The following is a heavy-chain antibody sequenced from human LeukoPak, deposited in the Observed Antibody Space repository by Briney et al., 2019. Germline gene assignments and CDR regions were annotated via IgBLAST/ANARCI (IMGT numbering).Heavy chain of an antibody. D-gene: IGHD2-15*01. CDR1: GGSIRSATYY. J-gene: IGHJ6*03. V-gene: IGHV4-39*01. Sequence: PSETLSLTCTVSGGSIRSATYYWGWIRQPPGKGLEWIGNVYFSGTTSYNPSLRSRVTISVDTSKNQFSLKVNSVTAADTAVYYRARQSGSANVYYYYYYMDVWGKGTTVTVSS. CDR2: VYFSGTT. CDR3: ARQSGSANVYYYYYYMDV.